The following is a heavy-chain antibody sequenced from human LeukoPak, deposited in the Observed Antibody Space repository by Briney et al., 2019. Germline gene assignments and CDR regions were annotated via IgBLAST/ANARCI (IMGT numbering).Heavy chain of an antibody. D-gene: IGHD3-16*01. J-gene: IGHJ4*02. CDR2: MNPNSGNT. Sequence: ASVKVSCKASGYTFTSYDINWVRQATGQGLEWMGWMNPNSGNTNYAQKLQGRVTMTTDTSTSTAYMELRSLRSDDTAVYYCARVGGVTTFDYWGQGTLVTVSS. CDR3: ARVGGVTTFDY. V-gene: IGHV1-18*01. CDR1: GYTFTSYD.